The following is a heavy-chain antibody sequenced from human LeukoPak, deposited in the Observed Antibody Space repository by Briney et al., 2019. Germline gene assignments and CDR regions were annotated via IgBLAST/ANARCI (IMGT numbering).Heavy chain of an antibody. V-gene: IGHV3-48*01. CDR1: GFTFSSYS. D-gene: IGHD3-3*01. CDR3: ASITGDFWSGYMGEEPDY. Sequence: RGSLRLSCAASGFTFSSYSMNWVRQAPGKGLEWVSYISSSSSTIYYADSVKGRFTISRDNAKNSLYLQMNSLRAEDTAVYYCASITGDFWSGYMGEEPDYWGQGTLVTVSS. J-gene: IGHJ4*02. CDR2: ISSSSSTI.